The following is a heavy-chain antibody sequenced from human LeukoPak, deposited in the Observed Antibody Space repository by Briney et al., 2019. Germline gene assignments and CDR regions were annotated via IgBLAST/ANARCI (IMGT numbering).Heavy chain of an antibody. CDR1: GGSISSSY. CDR2: IYHSEST. Sequence: SETLSLTCTVSGGSISSSYCSWIRQPPGKGLEWIGYIYHSESTNYNPSLKGRVTISVDTSKNQFSLKLSSVTAADTAVYYCARQAGGTSGPFDYWGQGTLVTVSS. J-gene: IGHJ4*02. V-gene: IGHV4-59*08. D-gene: IGHD4-23*01. CDR3: ARQAGGTSGPFDY.